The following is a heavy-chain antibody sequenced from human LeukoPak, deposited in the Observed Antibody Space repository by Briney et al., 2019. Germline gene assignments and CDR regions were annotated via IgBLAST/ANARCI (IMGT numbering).Heavy chain of an antibody. D-gene: IGHD3-9*01. V-gene: IGHV2-5*01. CDR1: AVSRSTSGVG. Sequence: TLPLTCTFSAVSRSTSGVGVAWSRQPPRKALEWLALIYGNDDKRYNPSLKTRLTVSKDTSKNQVVLTMTTVDPVDTATYYCAHDSPGNYGFDLWGQGTLVTVSS. CDR2: IYGNDDK. CDR3: AHDSPGNYGFDL. J-gene: IGHJ4*02.